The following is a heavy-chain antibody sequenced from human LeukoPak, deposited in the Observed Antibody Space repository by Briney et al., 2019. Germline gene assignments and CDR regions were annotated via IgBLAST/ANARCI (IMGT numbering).Heavy chain of an antibody. CDR1: GYTFATYD. Sequence: ASVKVSCKASGYTFATYDINWVRQATGQGLEWMGWMDPNSGNTGYAQKFQGRVTMTRNTSIRTAYMELSSLRSEDTAVYYCARTYYYDSADFRILYGMDVWGQGTTVTVSS. D-gene: IGHD3-22*01. CDR2: MDPNSGNT. J-gene: IGHJ6*02. V-gene: IGHV1-8*01. CDR3: ARTYYYDSADFRILYGMDV.